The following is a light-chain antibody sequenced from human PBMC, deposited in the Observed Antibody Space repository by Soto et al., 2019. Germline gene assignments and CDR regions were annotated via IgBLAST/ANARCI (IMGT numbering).Light chain of an antibody. Sequence: QSALTQNRSVSGSPGQSVTISCTGTSSDVGGYNHVSWYQQHPGKVPRVIIFDVNQRPSGVPDRFSGSKSGNTASLTVSGLQAEDEADYYCCSYAGNDVIFGGGTKLTVL. CDR2: DVN. CDR1: SSDVGGYNH. V-gene: IGLV2-11*01. J-gene: IGLJ2*01. CDR3: CSYAGNDVI.